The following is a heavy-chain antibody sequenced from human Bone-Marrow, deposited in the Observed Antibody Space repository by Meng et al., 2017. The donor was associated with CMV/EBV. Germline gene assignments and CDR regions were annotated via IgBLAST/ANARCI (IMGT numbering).Heavy chain of an antibody. Sequence: LARASTVSGGSISSFYWSWIRQPAGKGLEWIGRIYTSGSTNYNPSLQSRVTMSVDTSKNHFSLKLTSVTAADTAVYYCAKGRAWFDPWGQGTLVTVSS. CDR1: GGSISSFY. V-gene: IGHV4-4*07. CDR3: AKGRAWFDP. J-gene: IGHJ5*02. CDR2: IYTSGST.